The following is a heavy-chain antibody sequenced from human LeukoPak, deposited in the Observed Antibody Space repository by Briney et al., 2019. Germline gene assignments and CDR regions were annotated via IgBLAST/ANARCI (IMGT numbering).Heavy chain of an antibody. D-gene: IGHD5-24*01. CDR1: GFTFSSSG. CDR2: ISNDGSYK. J-gene: IGHJ4*02. Sequence: GGSLRLSCAASGFTFSSSGMHWVRQAPGKGLEWVALISNDGSYKYYPDSVKGRITISRDNSKNTLYLQMDSLRGEDTAVYYCAKNSGRDGKNHYFDYWGQGTLVTVSS. CDR3: AKNSGRDGKNHYFDY. V-gene: IGHV3-30*18.